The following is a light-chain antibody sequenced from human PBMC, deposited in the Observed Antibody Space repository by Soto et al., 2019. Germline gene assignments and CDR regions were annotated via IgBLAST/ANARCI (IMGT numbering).Light chain of an antibody. Sequence: IQMTQSPSSLSASVGDTVTFTCRASQAIRNDLGWFQQRPGKPPKLLLYGISSLQTGVPSRFRGSGSGTDSTLTIAGLQPEDFATYYCLHDALFPYSFGQGTRLEI. CDR1: QAIRND. J-gene: IGKJ2*03. CDR3: LHDALFPYS. CDR2: GIS. V-gene: IGKV1-6*01.